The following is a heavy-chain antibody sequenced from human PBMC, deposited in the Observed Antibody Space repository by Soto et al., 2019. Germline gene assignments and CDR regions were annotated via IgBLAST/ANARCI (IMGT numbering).Heavy chain of an antibody. CDR2: ISSSSYI. J-gene: IGHJ4*02. CDR1: GFTFSSYS. D-gene: IGHD7-27*01. V-gene: IGHV3-21*01. Sequence: LRLSCAASGFTFSSYSMNWVRQAPGKGLEWVSSISSSSYIYYADSVKGRFTISRDNAKNSLYLQMNSLRAEDTAVYYCARTDSVQTLTPGDYWGQGTLVTVSS. CDR3: ARTDSVQTLTPGDY.